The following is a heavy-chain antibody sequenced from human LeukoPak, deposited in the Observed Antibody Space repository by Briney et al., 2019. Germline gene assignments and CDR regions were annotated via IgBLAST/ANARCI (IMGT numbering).Heavy chain of an antibody. Sequence: GRSLRLSCAASGFTFSSYGMHWVRQAPGKGLEWVAVIWYDGSNKYYADSVKGRFTISRDNSKNTLYLQMNSLRAEDTAVYYCAKDPHVRELLDFFDYWGQGTLVTVSS. CDR1: GFTFSSYG. D-gene: IGHD1-26*01. CDR2: IWYDGSNK. CDR3: AKDPHVRELLDFFDY. J-gene: IGHJ4*02. V-gene: IGHV3-33*06.